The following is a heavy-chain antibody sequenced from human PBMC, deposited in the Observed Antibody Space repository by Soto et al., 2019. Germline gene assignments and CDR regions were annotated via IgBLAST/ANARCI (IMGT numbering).Heavy chain of an antibody. CDR2: IYYSGST. V-gene: IGHV4-59*01. Sequence: SETLSLTCTVSGGSISSYYWSWIRQPPGKGLEWIGYIYYSGSTNYNPSLKSRVTISVDTSKNQFSLKLSSVTAADTAVYYCARDYDYGDYFDDWGQGSLVTVSS. CDR1: GGSISSYY. J-gene: IGHJ4*02. D-gene: IGHD4-17*01. CDR3: ARDYDYGDYFDD.